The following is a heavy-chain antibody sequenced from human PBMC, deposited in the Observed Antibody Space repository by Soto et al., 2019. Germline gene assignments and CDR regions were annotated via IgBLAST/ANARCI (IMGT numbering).Heavy chain of an antibody. CDR1: GSIFRTYW. V-gene: IGHV3-7*01. Sequence: DVQLVESGGGLVQPGGSLRLSCSASGSIFRTYWMTWVRQAPGKGLEWVANIREDESGRDYADSVKGRFTISRDNAKNSLYLQMNNLRVEDTAVYYCARDRFVAGATPWGQGTLVTVSS. D-gene: IGHD1-1*01. J-gene: IGHJ5*02. CDR3: ARDRFVAGATP. CDR2: IREDESGR.